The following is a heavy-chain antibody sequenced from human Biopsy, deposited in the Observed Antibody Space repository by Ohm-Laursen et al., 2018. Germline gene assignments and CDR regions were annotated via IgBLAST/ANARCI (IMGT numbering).Heavy chain of an antibody. J-gene: IGHJ5*02. D-gene: IGHD3-10*01. CDR1: GYTFTNYG. V-gene: IGHV1-8*02. CDR3: ARADPPLFYYGSGSSNWFDP. CDR2: VNPDSGKT. Sequence: SVKVSCKASGYTFTNYGISWVRRAPGQGLEWMGWVNPDSGKTGYAQNFQGRVTMTRNTSISTAYMELSSLRSEDTAVYFCARADPPLFYYGSGSSNWFDPWGQGTLATVSS.